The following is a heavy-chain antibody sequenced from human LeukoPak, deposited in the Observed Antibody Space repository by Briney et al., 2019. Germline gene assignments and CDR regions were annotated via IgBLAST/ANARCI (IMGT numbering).Heavy chain of an antibody. CDR3: ARGPYCSGGSCTYYYYGLDV. CDR2: IYYSGST. Sequence: SETLSLTCTVSGGSISSGGYYWSWIRQHPGMGLEWIGYIYYSGSTYYNPSLKSQVTISVDTSKNQFSLKLSSVTAADTAVYYCARGPYCSGGSCTYYYYGLDVWGQGTTVTVSS. V-gene: IGHV4-31*01. J-gene: IGHJ6*02. D-gene: IGHD2-15*01. CDR1: GGSISSGGYY.